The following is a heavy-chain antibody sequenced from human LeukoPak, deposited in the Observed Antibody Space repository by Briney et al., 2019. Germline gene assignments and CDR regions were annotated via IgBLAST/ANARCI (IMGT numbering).Heavy chain of an antibody. CDR1: GGTFSSYA. CDR2: IIPIFGIA. J-gene: IGHJ6*02. CDR3: ARVDSNPNYYYYYGMDV. Sequence: ASVKASCKASGGTFSSYAISWVRQAPGQGLEWMGRIIPIFGIANYAQKFQGRVTITADKSTSTAYMELSSLRSEDTAVYYCARVDSNPNYYYYYGMDVWGQGTTVTVSS. D-gene: IGHD4-11*01. V-gene: IGHV1-69*04.